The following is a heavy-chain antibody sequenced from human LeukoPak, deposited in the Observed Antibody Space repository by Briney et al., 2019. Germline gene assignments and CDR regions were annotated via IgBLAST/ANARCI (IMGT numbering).Heavy chain of an antibody. D-gene: IGHD3-10*01. Sequence: PGGSLRLSCAASGFTFSSYWMSWVRQAPGKGLEWVANIKQDGSEKYYVDSVKGRFTISRDNSKNTLYLQMNSLRAEDTAVYYCAKDWYYYGSGSQYSWFDPWGQGTLVTVSS. CDR3: AKDWYYYGSGSQYSWFDP. V-gene: IGHV3-7*01. CDR2: IKQDGSEK. CDR1: GFTFSSYW. J-gene: IGHJ5*02.